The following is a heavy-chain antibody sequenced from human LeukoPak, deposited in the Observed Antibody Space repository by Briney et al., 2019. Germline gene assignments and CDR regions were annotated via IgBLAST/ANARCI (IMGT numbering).Heavy chain of an antibody. D-gene: IGHD3-10*01. Sequence: GGSLRLSCAASGFTFSDYYMSWIRQAPGKGLEWVSYISSSGSTIYYADSVKGRFTISRDNAKSSLYLQMNSLRAEDTAVYYCARDSAACRGCAFDLWGQGTVVTVSS. CDR2: ISSSGSTI. J-gene: IGHJ3*01. CDR1: GFTFSDYY. V-gene: IGHV3-11*04. CDR3: ARDSAACRGCAFDL.